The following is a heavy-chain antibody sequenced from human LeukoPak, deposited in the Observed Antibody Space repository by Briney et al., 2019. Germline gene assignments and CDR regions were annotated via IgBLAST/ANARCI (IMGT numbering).Heavy chain of an antibody. V-gene: IGHV1-18*01. J-gene: IGHJ5*02. CDR2: ISGYNDKT. CDR1: GYTFINYG. Sequence: ASVKVSCKASGYTFINYGISWVRQAPGQGLEWMGWISGYNDKTNYAQKLQDRVTMTTDTSTSTAYMELRSLSSDDTAVYYCARTGIAARPGLPDLWGQGTLVTVSS. CDR3: ARTGIAARPGLPDL. D-gene: IGHD6-6*01.